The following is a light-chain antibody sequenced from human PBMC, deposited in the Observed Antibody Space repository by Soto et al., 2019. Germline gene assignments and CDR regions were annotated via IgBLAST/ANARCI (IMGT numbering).Light chain of an antibody. CDR1: QSISSSY. Sequence: EIVLTQSPGTLSLSPGERATLSCRASQSISSSYLAWYQQKPGQAPRLLMYGASSRATGIPDTFSGSGSGTDFTLTISRREPEDFAVYYCQQYASSPRTFGQGTRVEFK. CDR2: GAS. CDR3: QQYASSPRT. J-gene: IGKJ1*01. V-gene: IGKV3-20*01.